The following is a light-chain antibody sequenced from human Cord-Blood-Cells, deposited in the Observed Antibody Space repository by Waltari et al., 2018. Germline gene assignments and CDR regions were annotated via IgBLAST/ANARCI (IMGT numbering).Light chain of an antibody. Sequence: EIVLPHSPATLSLSPGERATLSCRASQSVSSYLAWYQQKPGQAPRLLIYDASNRATGIPARFSGSGSGTDFTLTISSLEPEDFAVYYCQQRSNWPPGYSFGQGTKLEIK. CDR1: QSVSSY. CDR2: DAS. V-gene: IGKV3-11*01. CDR3: QQRSNWPPGYS. J-gene: IGKJ2*03.